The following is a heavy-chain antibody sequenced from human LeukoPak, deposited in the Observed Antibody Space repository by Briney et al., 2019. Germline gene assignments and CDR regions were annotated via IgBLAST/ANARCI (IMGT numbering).Heavy chain of an antibody. CDR3: AKDADEDSSGSIRKMVGYYFDY. J-gene: IGHJ4*02. CDR1: EFSVGSNY. D-gene: IGHD3-22*01. CDR2: IYSGGST. Sequence: PGGSLRLSCAASEFSVGSNYMTWVRQAPGKGLEWVSLIYSGGSTYYADSVKGRFTISRDNSKNTLYLQMNSLRAEDTAVYYCAKDADEDSSGSIRKMVGYYFDYWGQGTLVTVSS. V-gene: IGHV3-66*01.